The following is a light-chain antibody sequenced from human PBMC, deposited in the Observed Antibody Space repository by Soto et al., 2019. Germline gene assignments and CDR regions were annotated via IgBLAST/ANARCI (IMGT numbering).Light chain of an antibody. CDR2: EVS. CDR3: MQSTQLPPT. CDR1: QILLHITGETF. J-gene: IGKJ5*01. V-gene: IGKV2D-29*02. Sequence: DVVMTQTALSVSVAPGQPASISCKCIQILLHITGETFLFWYLQKPGQSPQLLIYEVSTRVSGVPDRFSGSGSGTDFTLEISWVETDDVGIYYCMQSTQLPPTFGQGTRLEIK.